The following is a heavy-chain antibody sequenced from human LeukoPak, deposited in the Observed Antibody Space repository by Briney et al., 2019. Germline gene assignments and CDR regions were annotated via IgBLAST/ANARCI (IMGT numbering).Heavy chain of an antibody. CDR1: GYTFTGYY. CDR2: INPNSGGT. Sequence: ASVKVSFKASGYTFTGYYMHWVRQAPGQGLEWMGWINPNSGGTNYAQKFQGRVTMTRDTSISTAYMELSRLRSDDTAVYYCARVAGYYYGSGSYYTFDSWGQGTLLTVSS. V-gene: IGHV1-2*02. D-gene: IGHD3-10*01. CDR3: ARVAGYYYGSGSYYTFDS. J-gene: IGHJ4*02.